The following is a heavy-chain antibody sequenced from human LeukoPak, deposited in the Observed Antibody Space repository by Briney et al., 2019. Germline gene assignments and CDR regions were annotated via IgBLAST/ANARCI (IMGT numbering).Heavy chain of an antibody. J-gene: IGHJ6*02. Sequence: ASVKVSCKASGYTFTGYYMHWVRQAPGQGLEWMGWINPNSGGTNYAQKFQGRVTMTRDTSISTAHMELSRLRSDDTAVYYCARVFIAVAGYGMDVWGQGTTVTVSS. CDR1: GYTFTGYY. CDR2: INPNSGGT. D-gene: IGHD6-19*01. CDR3: ARVFIAVAGYGMDV. V-gene: IGHV1-2*02.